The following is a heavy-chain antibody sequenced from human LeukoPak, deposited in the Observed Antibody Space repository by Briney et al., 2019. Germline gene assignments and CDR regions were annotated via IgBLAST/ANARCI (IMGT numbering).Heavy chain of an antibody. CDR1: GFTFSSYS. D-gene: IGHD3-22*01. J-gene: IGHJ3*02. CDR2: ISSSSSYI. V-gene: IGHV3-21*01. CDR3: ARGGSYYYDSSGWAFDI. Sequence: GGSLRLSCAASGFTFSSYSMNWVRQAPGKGLEWVSSISSSSSYIYYADSVKGRFTISRDNAKNSPYLQMNSLRAEDTAVYYCARGGSYYYDSSGWAFDIWGQGTMVTVSS.